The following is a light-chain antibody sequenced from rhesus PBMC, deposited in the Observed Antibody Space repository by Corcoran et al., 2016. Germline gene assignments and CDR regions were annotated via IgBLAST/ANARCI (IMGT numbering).Light chain of an antibody. J-gene: IGKJ1*01. CDR2: FAK. Sequence: DIQMSHSSSSLSASVGDRVTITCRASQGISSYLNWYQQKPGKAPNPLIYFAKSLASGVQSRVSGRGSGTECTFTIPCLEPEDSATYYCQQCDSNPRTFGQGTKVEIK. CDR1: QGISSY. V-gene: IGKV1-32*04. CDR3: QQCDSNPRT.